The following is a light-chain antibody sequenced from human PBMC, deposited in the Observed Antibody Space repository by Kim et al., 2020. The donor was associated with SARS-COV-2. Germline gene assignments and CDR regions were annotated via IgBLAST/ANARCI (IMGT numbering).Light chain of an antibody. Sequence: PGKTARITCGGTSIGSKSVDWYQQKPGQAPVLVISYDSDRPSGIPERFSGSNSGNTATLTISRVEAGDEADYYCQVWDSSSDHRVVFGGGTQLTVL. J-gene: IGLJ2*01. CDR2: YDS. CDR1: SIGSKS. CDR3: QVWDSSSDHRVV. V-gene: IGLV3-21*04.